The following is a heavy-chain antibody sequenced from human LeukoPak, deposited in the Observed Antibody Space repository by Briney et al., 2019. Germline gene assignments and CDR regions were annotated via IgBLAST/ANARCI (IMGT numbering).Heavy chain of an antibody. Sequence: GGSLRLSCAASGFTVSSHYMSGVRQAPEKGLEWVSVIYSGGNTYYADSVKGRFTISRHNSKNTLYLQMNSLRAEDTAVYYCAREGARHYGMDVWGQGTTVTVSS. V-gene: IGHV3-53*04. J-gene: IGHJ6*02. CDR1: GFTVSSHY. CDR3: AREGARHYGMDV. CDR2: IYSGGNT.